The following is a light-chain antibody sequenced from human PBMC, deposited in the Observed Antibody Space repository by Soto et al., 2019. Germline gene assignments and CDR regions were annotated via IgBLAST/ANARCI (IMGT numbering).Light chain of an antibody. CDR3: GTWDSSLPAQV. Sequence: QSVLTQPPSVSAAPGQKVTISCSGSSSNIGNNYVSWYQQLPGTAPKLLIHDNNKRPSGIPDRFSGSKSGTSATLGITGLQTGDEADYYCGTWDSSLPAQVFVTGTKVTVL. V-gene: IGLV1-51*01. J-gene: IGLJ1*01. CDR1: SSNIGNNY. CDR2: DNN.